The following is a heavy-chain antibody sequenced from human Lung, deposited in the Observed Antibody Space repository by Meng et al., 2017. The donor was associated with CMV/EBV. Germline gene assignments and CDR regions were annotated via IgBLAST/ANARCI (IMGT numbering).Heavy chain of an antibody. Sequence: ASXXVSCKASGYTFTGYFIHWVRQAPGQGLEWMGWVNPNGGVTYYAQNLLGRVTMTRDSSISTAYMELSGLRSNDTAMYYCTRAGFGGLSGLDVWGQGTPVTVSS. CDR1: GYTFTGYF. CDR2: VNPNGGVT. J-gene: IGHJ6*02. D-gene: IGHD3-10*01. CDR3: TRAGFGGLSGLDV. V-gene: IGHV1-2*02.